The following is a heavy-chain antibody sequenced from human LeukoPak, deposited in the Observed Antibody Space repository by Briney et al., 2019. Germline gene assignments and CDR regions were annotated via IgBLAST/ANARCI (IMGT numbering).Heavy chain of an antibody. Sequence: GASVKVSCKASGGTFSSYAISWVRQAPGQGLEWMGRIIPIFGTANYAQKFQGRVTITTDESTSTAYMELSSLRPEDTVVYYCASLSIGGYNPFDYWGQGTLVTVSS. CDR3: ASLSIGGYNPFDY. V-gene: IGHV1-69*05. CDR2: IIPIFGTA. D-gene: IGHD5-24*01. CDR1: GGTFSSYA. J-gene: IGHJ4*02.